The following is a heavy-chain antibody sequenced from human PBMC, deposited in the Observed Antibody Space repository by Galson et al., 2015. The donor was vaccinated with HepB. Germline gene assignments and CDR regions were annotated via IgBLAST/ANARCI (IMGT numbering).Heavy chain of an antibody. CDR1: GFTFSGSA. D-gene: IGHD1-26*01. J-gene: IGHJ6*02. Sequence: SLRLSCAASGFTFSGSAMHWVRQTSGKGLEWVGRIGSKAYSYTTEYAASVKGRFTISRDDSKNSLYLQMNSLKTEDTAVYYCTKSGNFYYYYGMDVWGQGTTVTVSS. CDR2: IGSKAYSYTT. CDR3: TKSGNFYYYYGMDV. V-gene: IGHV3-73*01.